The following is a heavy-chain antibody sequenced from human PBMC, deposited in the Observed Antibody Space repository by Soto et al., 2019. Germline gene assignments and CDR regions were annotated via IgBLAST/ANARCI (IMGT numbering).Heavy chain of an antibody. J-gene: IGHJ4*02. CDR3: ARGVGDYYGSESSXY. CDR1: GFTFSSYS. CDR2: ISSSSSTI. V-gene: IGHV3-48*01. Sequence: GGSLRLSCAASGFTFSSYSMNWVRQAPGKGLEWVSYISSSSSTIYYADSVKGRFTISRDNAKNSLYLQMNSLRAEDTAVYYCARGVGDYYGSESSXYWSQGTLVTVSS. D-gene: IGHD3-10*01.